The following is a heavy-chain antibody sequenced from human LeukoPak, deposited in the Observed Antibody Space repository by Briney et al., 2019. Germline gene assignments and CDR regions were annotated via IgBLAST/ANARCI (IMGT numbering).Heavy chain of an antibody. D-gene: IGHD3-9*01. Sequence: PGGSLRLSCAASGFTFSSYSMNWVRQAPGKGLEWVSYISSSSSTIYYADSVKGRFTISRDNAKNSLYLQMNSLRAEDTAVYYCARDYDILTGYPAQNAFDIWGQGTMVTVSS. CDR1: GFTFSSYS. CDR2: ISSSSSTI. V-gene: IGHV3-48*01. CDR3: ARDYDILTGYPAQNAFDI. J-gene: IGHJ3*02.